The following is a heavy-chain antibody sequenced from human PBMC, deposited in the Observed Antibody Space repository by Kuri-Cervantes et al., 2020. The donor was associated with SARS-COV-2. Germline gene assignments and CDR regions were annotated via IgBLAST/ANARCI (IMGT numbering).Heavy chain of an antibody. D-gene: IGHD1-7*01. CDR3: AKMSSGTTDHDY. V-gene: IGHV3-11*01. CDR1: GFTFSDYY. Sequence: LSLTCAASGFTFSDYYMSWIRQAPGKGLEWVSYISSSGSPIYYADSVKGRFTISRDNAKNSLYLQMNSLRAEDTAVYYCAKMSSGTTDHDYWGQGTLVTVSS. J-gene: IGHJ4*02. CDR2: ISSSGSPI.